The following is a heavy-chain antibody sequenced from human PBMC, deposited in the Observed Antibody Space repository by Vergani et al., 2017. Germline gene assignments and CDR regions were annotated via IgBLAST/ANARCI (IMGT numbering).Heavy chain of an antibody. V-gene: IGHV3-21*01. CDR1: GFTFSSYS. D-gene: IGHD3-10*01. CDR3: ARDSYYGSGSRHNYYYYYGMDV. Sequence: EVQLVESGGGLVKPGGSLRLSCAASGFTFSSYSMNWVRQAPGKGLEWVSSISSSSSYIYYADSVKGRFTISRDNAKNSLYLQMNSLRAEDTAVYYCARDSYYGSGSRHNYYYYYGMDVWGQGTTVTVSS. J-gene: IGHJ6*02. CDR2: ISSSSSYI.